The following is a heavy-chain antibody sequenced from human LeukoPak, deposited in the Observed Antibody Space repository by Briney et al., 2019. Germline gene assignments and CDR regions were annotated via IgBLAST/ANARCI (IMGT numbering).Heavy chain of an antibody. D-gene: IGHD2-2*02. CDR1: GFTFSSYG. CDR3: AKYGAYCSSTSCYRGYYHYYMDV. Sequence: GGSLRLSCAASGFTFSSYGMHWVRQAPGKGLEWVAFIRYDGSNKYYADSVKGRFTISRDNSKNTLYLQMNSLRAEDTAVYYCAKYGAYCSSTSCYRGYYHYYMDVWGKGTTVTVSS. J-gene: IGHJ6*03. CDR2: IRYDGSNK. V-gene: IGHV3-30*02.